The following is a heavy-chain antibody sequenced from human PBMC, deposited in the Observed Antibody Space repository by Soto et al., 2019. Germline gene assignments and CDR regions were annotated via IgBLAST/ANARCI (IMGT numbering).Heavy chain of an antibody. D-gene: IGHD3-22*01. J-gene: IGHJ5*02. CDR3: ARKDKSGYFNWFDP. CDR2: IFPSDSDT. V-gene: IGHV5-51*01. CDR1: GYRFTSYW. Sequence: TGESLKISCRTSGYRFTSYWIAWGRQMPGKGLEWMGIIFPSDSDTRYSPSFQGQVTISADRSTGTVFLQWASLKASDTAVYFCARKDKSGYFNWFDPWGQGTLVTVSS.